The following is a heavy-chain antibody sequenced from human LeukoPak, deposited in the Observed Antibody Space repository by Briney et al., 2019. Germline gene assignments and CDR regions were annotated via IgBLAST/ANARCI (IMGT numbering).Heavy chain of an antibody. CDR3: ARVLTRIVVVPAAMDY. V-gene: IGHV1-18*01. D-gene: IGHD2-2*01. CDR1: GYTFTSYG. Sequence: GAPVKVSCKASGYTFTSYGISWVRQAPGQGLEWMGRISAYNGNTNYAQKLQGRVTMTTDTSTSTAYMELRSLRSDDTAVYYCARVLTRIVVVPAAMDYWGQGTLVTVSS. J-gene: IGHJ4*02. CDR2: ISAYNGNT.